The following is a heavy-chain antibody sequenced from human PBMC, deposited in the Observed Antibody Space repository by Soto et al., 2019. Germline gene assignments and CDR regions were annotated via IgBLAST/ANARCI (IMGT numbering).Heavy chain of an antibody. CDR2: MYNTGRT. CDR3: ARDLRGYCGIGCRPLDV. Sequence: KRLEWIGYMYNTGRTVYNPSFKSRVTISVDTSKNQFSLKLNSVTAADTAVYYCARDLRGYCGIGCRPLDVWCK. J-gene: IGHJ3*01. D-gene: IGHD3-22*01. V-gene: IGHV4-59*01.